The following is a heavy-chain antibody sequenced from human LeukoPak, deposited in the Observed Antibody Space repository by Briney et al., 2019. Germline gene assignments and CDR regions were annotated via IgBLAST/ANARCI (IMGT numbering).Heavy chain of an antibody. V-gene: IGHV1-58*01. CDR1: GFTFTSSA. CDR3: AAVAVSYYYGMDV. J-gene: IGHJ6*04. Sequence: ASVKVPCKASGFTFTSSAVQWERQARGQRLECIGWIVVGSGNTNYAQKFQERVTITRDMSTSTAYMELSSLRSEDTAVYYCAAVAVSYYYGMDVWGKGTTVTVSS. CDR2: IVVGSGNT.